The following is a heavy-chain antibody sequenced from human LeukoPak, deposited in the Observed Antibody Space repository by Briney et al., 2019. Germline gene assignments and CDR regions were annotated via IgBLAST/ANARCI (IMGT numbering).Heavy chain of an antibody. CDR1: GYTFTSYA. V-gene: IGHV7-4-1*02. D-gene: IGHD3-22*01. Sequence: ASVKVSCKASGYTFTSYAMNWVRQAPGQGLEWMGWINTNTGNPTYAQGFTGRFVFSLDTSASTAYLQISSLKAEDTAVYYCARSEYYYDSSGYSWFDPWGQGTLVTVSS. CDR2: INTNTGNP. J-gene: IGHJ5*02. CDR3: ARSEYYYDSSGYSWFDP.